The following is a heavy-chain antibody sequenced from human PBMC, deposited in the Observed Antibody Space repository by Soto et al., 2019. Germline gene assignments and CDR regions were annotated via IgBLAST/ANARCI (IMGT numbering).Heavy chain of an antibody. D-gene: IGHD6-19*01. CDR1: GSTFSSYA. CDR3: ARAGGWYSYYYYYGMDV. V-gene: IGHV1-69*06. Sequence: ASVKVSCKASGSTFSSYAISWVRQAPGQGLEWMGGIIPIFGTANYAQKFQGRVTITADKSTSTAYMELSSLRSEDTAVYYCARAGGWYSYYYYYGMDVWGQGTTVTVSS. CDR2: IIPIFGTA. J-gene: IGHJ6*02.